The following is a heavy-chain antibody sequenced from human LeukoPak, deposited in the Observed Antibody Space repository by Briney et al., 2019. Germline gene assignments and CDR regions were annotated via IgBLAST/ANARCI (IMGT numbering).Heavy chain of an antibody. CDR2: MNPNSGNT. J-gene: IGHJ5*02. CDR1: GYTFTSYD. D-gene: IGHD2-2*01. Sequence: ASVKVSCKASGYTFTSYDINWVRQATGQGLEWMRWMNPNSGNTGYAQKFQGRVTITRNTSISTAYMELSSLRSEDTAVYYCARGGYCSSTSCYYFYWFDPWGQGTLVTVSS. CDR3: ARGGYCSSTSCYYFYWFDP. V-gene: IGHV1-8*03.